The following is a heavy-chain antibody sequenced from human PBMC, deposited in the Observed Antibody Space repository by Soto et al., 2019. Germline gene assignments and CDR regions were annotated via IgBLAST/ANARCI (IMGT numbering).Heavy chain of an antibody. CDR2: INHSGST. CDR1: GGSFSGYY. D-gene: IGHD3-10*01. CDR3: ANAVALVRGVKGWFDP. J-gene: IGHJ5*02. Sequence: QVQLQQWGAGLLKPSETLSLTCAVYGGSFSGYYWCWVRQPPGKGLDWIWEINHSGSTNYNPSLKNRVTIAAATSKNQSSLKLSSAAAAVSAVYYCANAVALVRGVKGWFDPWGHGPLVTVSS. V-gene: IGHV4-34*01.